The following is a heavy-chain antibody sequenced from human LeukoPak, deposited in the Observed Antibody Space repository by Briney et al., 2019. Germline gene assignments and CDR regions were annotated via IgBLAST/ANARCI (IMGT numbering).Heavy chain of an antibody. CDR2: ISPDGTTT. Sequence: GGSLRLSCVASGFTFSSYSMNWVRQAPGKGLEWVSRISPDGTTTAFADSVEGRFAISRDNAQNTLYLQMTSLRAEDTAMYYCARDNSPGWFGPWGQGTLVNVSA. J-gene: IGHJ5*02. D-gene: IGHD4-11*01. CDR3: ARDNSPGWFGP. CDR1: GFTFSSYS. V-gene: IGHV3-74*01.